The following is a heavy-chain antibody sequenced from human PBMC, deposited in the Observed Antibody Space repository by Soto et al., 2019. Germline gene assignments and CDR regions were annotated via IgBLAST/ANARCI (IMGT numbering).Heavy chain of an antibody. CDR3: ARXGAAAGLHPPPYYGMDV. Sequence: PSETLSLTCIVSGGPINISSYYWGWIRQPPGKGLEWIGSIYYSGSTYYNPSLKSRVTISVDMSKNQFSLKLSSLTAADTAVYYCARXGAAAGLHPPPYYGMDVWGQGTTVTVSS. CDR2: IYYSGST. J-gene: IGHJ6*02. V-gene: IGHV4-39*01. CDR1: GGPINISSYY. D-gene: IGHD6-13*01.